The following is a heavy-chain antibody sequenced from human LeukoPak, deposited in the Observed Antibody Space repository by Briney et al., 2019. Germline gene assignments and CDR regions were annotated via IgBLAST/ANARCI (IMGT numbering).Heavy chain of an antibody. CDR3: ARLSSHYGDYKVDP. V-gene: IGHV1-8*01. CDR1: GYTFTNYD. D-gene: IGHD4-17*01. J-gene: IGHJ5*02. Sequence: ASVKVYCKASGYTFTNYDINWVRQATGQGLEWMGWMNPHSGNTGYAQKFQGRVTMTRNTSISTAYMELSSLRSEDTAVYYCARLSSHYGDYKVDPWGQGTLVTVSS. CDR2: MNPHSGNT.